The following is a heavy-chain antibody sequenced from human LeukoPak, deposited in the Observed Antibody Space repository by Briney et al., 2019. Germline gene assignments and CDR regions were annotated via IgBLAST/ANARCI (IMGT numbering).Heavy chain of an antibody. Sequence: GGSLRLSCAASEFTFSNYAMNWVRQAPGKGLEWVSHISTRIGSVNYADSVKGRFTISRDNAKNSLYLQMNSLRDEDTAVYYCARGQDYSFDSWGQGTLVTVSS. D-gene: IGHD2-15*01. CDR2: ISTRIGSV. CDR1: EFTFSNYA. V-gene: IGHV3-48*02. J-gene: IGHJ4*02. CDR3: ARGQDYSFDS.